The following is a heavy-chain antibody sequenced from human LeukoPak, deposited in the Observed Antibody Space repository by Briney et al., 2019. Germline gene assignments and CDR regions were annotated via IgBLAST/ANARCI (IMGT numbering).Heavy chain of an antibody. CDR1: GGSINDYY. V-gene: IGHV4-59*03. CDR2: IYYRGTT. J-gene: IGHJ4*02. CDR3: AGVFSGRRPFEL. Sequence: PSEILSLTCTVSGGSINDYYWNWLRQPPGKGLEWIGFIYYRGTTNNNPSLKSRVTTSIDTSKKQFSLNLSSVTAADTAIYYCAGVFSGRRPFELWGQGILVTVSS. D-gene: IGHD3-10*01.